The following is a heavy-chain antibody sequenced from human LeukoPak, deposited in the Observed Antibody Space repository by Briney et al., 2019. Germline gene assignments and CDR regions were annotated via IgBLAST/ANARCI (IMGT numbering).Heavy chain of an antibody. CDR1: GFTFSSYA. Sequence: GGSLRLSCAASGFTFSSYAMHWVRQAPGKGLEGVAVISYDGSNKYYADSVKGRFTISRDNSKNTLYLQMNSLRAEDTAVYYCARDYGSGSYYYYGMDVWGKGTTVTVYS. V-gene: IGHV3-30*04. J-gene: IGHJ6*04. CDR2: ISYDGSNK. CDR3: ARDYGSGSYYYYGMDV. D-gene: IGHD3-10*01.